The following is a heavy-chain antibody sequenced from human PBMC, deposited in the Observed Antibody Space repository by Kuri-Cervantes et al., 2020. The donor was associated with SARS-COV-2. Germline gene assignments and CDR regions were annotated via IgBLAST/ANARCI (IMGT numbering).Heavy chain of an antibody. Sequence: GGSLRLSCAATGFTFSSYSMNWVRQAPGKGLEWVSYISSSSSTIYYADSVKGRFTISRDSAKNSLYLQMNSLRGEGTAVYYCARDLRLGNSLDYWGQGTLVTVSS. J-gene: IGHJ4*02. CDR3: ARDLRLGNSLDY. CDR1: GFTFSSYS. CDR2: ISSSSSTI. V-gene: IGHV3-48*01. D-gene: IGHD7-27*01.